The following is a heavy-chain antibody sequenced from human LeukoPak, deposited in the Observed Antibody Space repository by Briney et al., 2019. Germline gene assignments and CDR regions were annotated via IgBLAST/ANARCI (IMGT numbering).Heavy chain of an antibody. V-gene: IGHV4-39*02. Sequence: SETLSLTCTVSGVSISSSNSYWGWIRQPPGKGLEWIGSIYYSGNTYYNASLKSQVSISIDTSKNQFSLRLTSVTAADTAVYYCARDLHDSSGYYSRYYYYYYMDAWGKGTTVTISS. J-gene: IGHJ6*03. CDR1: GVSISSSNSY. D-gene: IGHD3-22*01. CDR3: ARDLHDSSGYYSRYYYYYYMDA. CDR2: IYYSGNT.